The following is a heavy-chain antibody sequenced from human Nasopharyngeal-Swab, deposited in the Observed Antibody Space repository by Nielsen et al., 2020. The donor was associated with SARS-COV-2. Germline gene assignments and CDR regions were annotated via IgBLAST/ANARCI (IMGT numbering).Heavy chain of an antibody. D-gene: IGHD6-6*01. Sequence: ASVKVSCKASGGTFSSYAISWVRQAPGQRLEWMGWINAGNGNTKYSQKFQGRVTITRDTSASTAYMELSSLRSEDTAVYYCARGGRYSSSSRIYYYMDVWGKGTTVTVSS. CDR3: ARGGRYSSSSRIYYYMDV. J-gene: IGHJ6*03. V-gene: IGHV1-3*01. CDR1: GGTFSSYA. CDR2: INAGNGNT.